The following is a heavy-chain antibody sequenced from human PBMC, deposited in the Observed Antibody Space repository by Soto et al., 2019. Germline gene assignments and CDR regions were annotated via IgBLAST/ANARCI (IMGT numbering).Heavy chain of an antibody. J-gene: IGHJ5*02. CDR2: IYYSGST. V-gene: IGHV4-59*12. CDR3: ALSFGTWFDP. CDR1: GGSISSYY. Sequence: SETLSLTCTVSGGSISSYYWSWIRQPPGKGLEWIGYIYYSGSTNYNPSLKSRVTISVDTSKNQFSLKLSSVTAADTAVYYCALSFGTWFDPWGQGTLVTVSS. D-gene: IGHD3-3*01.